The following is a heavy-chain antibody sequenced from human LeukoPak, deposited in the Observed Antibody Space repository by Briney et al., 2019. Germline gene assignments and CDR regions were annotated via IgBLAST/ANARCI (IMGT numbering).Heavy chain of an antibody. Sequence: PGGSLRLSCAASGFTFSSYAMSWVRQAPGKGLEWVSAISGSGGSTYYADSVKGRFTISRDNSKNTLYLQMNSLRAEDTAVCYCAKVYYYDSSGYYRSPLDYWGQGTLVTVSS. CDR1: GFTFSSYA. CDR2: ISGSGGST. D-gene: IGHD3-22*01. V-gene: IGHV3-23*01. J-gene: IGHJ4*02. CDR3: AKVYYYDSSGYYRSPLDY.